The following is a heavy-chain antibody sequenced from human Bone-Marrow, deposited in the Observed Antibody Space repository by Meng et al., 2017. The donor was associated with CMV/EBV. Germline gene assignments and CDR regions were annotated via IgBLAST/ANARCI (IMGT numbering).Heavy chain of an antibody. V-gene: IGHV3-9*01. J-gene: IGHJ3*02. CDR3: ARGIVGGHDAFDI. Sequence: SLKISCAASGFTFDDYAMHWVRQAPGKGLEWVSGISWNSGSIGYTDSVKGRFTISSDNAKNSLYLQMNSLRAEDTAVYYCARGIVGGHDAFDIWGQGTMVTVSS. CDR1: GFTFDDYA. CDR2: ISWNSGSI. D-gene: IGHD1-26*01.